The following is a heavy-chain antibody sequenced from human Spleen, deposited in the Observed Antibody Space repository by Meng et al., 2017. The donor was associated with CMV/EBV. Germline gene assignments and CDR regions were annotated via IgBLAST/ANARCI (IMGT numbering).Heavy chain of an antibody. CDR2: INPNSGAT. D-gene: IGHD5-18*01. CDR3: ARACEGYSYGSYYYGMDV. CDR1: GYTFTGYY. V-gene: IGHV1-8*03. Sequence: ASVKVSCKASGYTFTGYYIHWVRQAPGQGLEWMGWINPNSGATGSAHKFQGRVTITRNTSISTAYMELSSLRSEDTAVYYCARACEGYSYGSYYYGMDVWGQGTTVTVSS. J-gene: IGHJ6*02.